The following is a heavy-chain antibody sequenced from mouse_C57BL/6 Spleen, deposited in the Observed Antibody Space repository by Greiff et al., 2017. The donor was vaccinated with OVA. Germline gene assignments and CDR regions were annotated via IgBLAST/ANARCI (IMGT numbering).Heavy chain of an antibody. D-gene: IGHD1-1*01. V-gene: IGHV5-9-1*02. CDR1: GFTFSSYA. CDR2: ISSGGDYI. Sequence: EVKLMESGEGLVKPGGSLKLSCAASGFTFSSYAMSWVRQTPEKRLEWVAYISSGGDYIYYADTVKGRFTISRDNARNTLYLQMSSLKSEDTAMYYCTRDSHYYGSSEGNAMDYWGQGTSVTVSS. CDR3: TRDSHYYGSSEGNAMDY. J-gene: IGHJ4*01.